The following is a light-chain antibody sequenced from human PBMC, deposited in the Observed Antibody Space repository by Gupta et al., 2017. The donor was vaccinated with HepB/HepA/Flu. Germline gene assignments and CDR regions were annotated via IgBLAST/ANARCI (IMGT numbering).Light chain of an antibody. J-gene: IGKJ5*01. Sequence: DIQMTQSPSSLSASVGDRVTITCRASQSISSYLNWYQQKPGKAPKLLIYAASSWQSGVPSRFSGSGYGTDFTLTISSRQPEDFASYYCQQSDSNPSITFGQGTLLEIK. CDR3: QQSDSNPSIT. CDR1: QSISSY. CDR2: AAS. V-gene: IGKV1-39*01.